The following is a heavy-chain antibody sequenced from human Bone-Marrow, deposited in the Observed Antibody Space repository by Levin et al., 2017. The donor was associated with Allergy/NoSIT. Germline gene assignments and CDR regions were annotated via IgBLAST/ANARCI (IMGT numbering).Heavy chain of an antibody. CDR1: GFTFSSYA. CDR2: ISGSGGST. CDR3: AKRGSGAGRPHDY. V-gene: IGHV3-23*01. D-gene: IGHD3-10*01. Sequence: GESLKISCAASGFTFSSYAMSWVRQAPGKGLEWVSAISGSGGSTYYADSVKGRFTISRDNSKNTLYLQMNSLRAEDTAVYYCAKRGSGAGRPHDYWGQGTLVTVSS. J-gene: IGHJ4*02.